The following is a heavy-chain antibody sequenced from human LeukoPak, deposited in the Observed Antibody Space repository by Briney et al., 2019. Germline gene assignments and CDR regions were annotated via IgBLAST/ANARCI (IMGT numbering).Heavy chain of an antibody. CDR2: IWYDESKK. D-gene: IGHD1-26*01. CDR3: AKDPARYGGTYYFDY. J-gene: IGHJ4*02. CDR1: GFTFSSYT. Sequence: GRSLRLSCAASGFTFSSYTMHWVRQAPGKGLEWVAVIWYDESKKYYADSVKGRFTISRDISKNTLYLQMNSLRAEDTAVYYCAKDPARYGGTYYFDYWGQGILVTVPS. V-gene: IGHV3-33*06.